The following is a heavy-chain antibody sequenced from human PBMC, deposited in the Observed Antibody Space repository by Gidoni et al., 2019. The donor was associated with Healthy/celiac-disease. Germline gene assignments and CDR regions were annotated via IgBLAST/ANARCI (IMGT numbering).Heavy chain of an antibody. V-gene: IGHV4-39*01. CDR2: IYYSGST. Sequence: QLQLQESGPGLVKPSETLSLTCTVSGGSISSSSYYWGWIRQPPWKGLGWIGSIYYSGSTYSNPSLKGGVTISGDTSKNQFSLKLGSVTAAETAVYYWARHPRGGKSYGSGSYYRVGYYDYGMDVWGQGTTVTASS. D-gene: IGHD3-10*01. CDR1: GGSISSSSYY. J-gene: IGHJ6*02. CDR3: ARHPRGGKSYGSGSYYRVGYYDYGMDV.